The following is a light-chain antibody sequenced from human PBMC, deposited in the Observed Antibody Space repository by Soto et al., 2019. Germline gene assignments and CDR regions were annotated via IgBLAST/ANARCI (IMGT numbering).Light chain of an antibody. CDR2: WAS. Sequence: DIVMIPSPDSLAVSLGERATINCKSSQSVLYSSNNKNYLAWYQQKPGQPPKLLIYWASTRESGVPDRFSGSGSGTDFTLTISSLQAEDVAVYYCQQYYSTPLTFGGGTKVDIK. V-gene: IGKV4-1*01. J-gene: IGKJ4*01. CDR1: QSVLYSSNNKNY. CDR3: QQYYSTPLT.